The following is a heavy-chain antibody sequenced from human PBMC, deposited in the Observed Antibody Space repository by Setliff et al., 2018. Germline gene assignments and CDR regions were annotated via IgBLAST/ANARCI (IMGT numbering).Heavy chain of an antibody. J-gene: IGHJ6*03. D-gene: IGHD3-16*02. CDR3: ARASRFATIVWKGDYYMDV. CDR1: GYTFSNYY. CDR2: INPSGGST. Sequence: ASVKVSCKASGYTFSNYYMHWVRQAPGQGLEWMGIINPSGGSTSYAQKFQGRVTMTRDTSTSTVYVELSSLRSEDTAVYYCARASRFATIVWKGDYYMDVWGKGTTVTAP. V-gene: IGHV1-46*01.